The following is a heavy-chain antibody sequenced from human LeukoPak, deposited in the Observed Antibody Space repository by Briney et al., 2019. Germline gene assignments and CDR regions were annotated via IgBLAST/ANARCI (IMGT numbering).Heavy chain of an antibody. CDR3: ARVGYYDFWSGYRRGDAFDI. D-gene: IGHD3-3*01. CDR1: GGSISSSNW. CDR2: IYHSGST. V-gene: IGHV4-4*02. Sequence: SGTLSLTCAVSGGSISSSNWWSWVRQPPGKGLEWIGEIYHSGSTNYNPSLKSRVTISVDKSKNQFSLKLSSVTAADTAVYYCARVGYYDFWSGYRRGDAFDIWGQGTMVTVSS. J-gene: IGHJ3*02.